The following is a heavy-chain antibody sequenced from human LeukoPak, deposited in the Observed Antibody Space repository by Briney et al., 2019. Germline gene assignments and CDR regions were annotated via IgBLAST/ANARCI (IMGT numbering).Heavy chain of an antibody. CDR3: ARDLYGSGSYSNYYYGMDV. Sequence: GGSLRLSCAASGFTFSDYHMSWIRQAPGKGLEWVSYISSSSSYTNYADSVKGRFTISRDNAKNSLYLRMNSLRAEDTAVYYCARDLYGSGSYSNYYYGMDVWGKGTTVTVSS. CDR2: ISSSSSYT. J-gene: IGHJ6*04. CDR1: GFTFSDYH. V-gene: IGHV3-11*06. D-gene: IGHD3-10*01.